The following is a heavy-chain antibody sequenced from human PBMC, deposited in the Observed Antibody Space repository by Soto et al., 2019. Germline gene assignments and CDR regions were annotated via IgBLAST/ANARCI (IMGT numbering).Heavy chain of an antibody. Sequence: GSLRLSCAASGFTFSSYAMHWVRQAPGKGLEWVAVISYDGSNKYYADSVKGRFTISRDNSKNTLYLQMNSLRAEDTAVYYCARDFSSGPTEGYWGQGTLVTVSS. CDR3: ARDFSSGPTEGY. CDR2: ISYDGSNK. V-gene: IGHV3-30-3*01. CDR1: GFTFSSYA. J-gene: IGHJ4*02. D-gene: IGHD3-22*01.